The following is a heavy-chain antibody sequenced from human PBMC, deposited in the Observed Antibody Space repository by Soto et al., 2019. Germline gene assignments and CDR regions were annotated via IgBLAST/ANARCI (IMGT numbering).Heavy chain of an antibody. J-gene: IGHJ4*02. V-gene: IGHV4-59*01. CDR2: IYYSGST. Sequence: SETLSLTCTVSGGSISSYYWSWIRQPPGKGLEWIGYIYYSGSTNYNPSLKSRVTISVDTSKNQFSLKLSSVTAADTAVYYCARHTGYGIYYFDYWGKGTLVTVSS. CDR1: GGSISSYY. D-gene: IGHD5-18*01. CDR3: ARHTGYGIYYFDY.